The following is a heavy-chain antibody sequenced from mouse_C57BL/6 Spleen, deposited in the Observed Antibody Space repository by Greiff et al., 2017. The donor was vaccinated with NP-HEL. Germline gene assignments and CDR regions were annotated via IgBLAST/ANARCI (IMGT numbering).Heavy chain of an antibody. J-gene: IGHJ4*01. Sequence: QVQLQQPGAELVKPGASVKLSCKASGYTFTSYWMHWVKQRPGQGLEWIGMIHPNSGSTNYNEKFTSKATLTVDKSSSTAYMQLSSLTSEDSAVYYCARSYYGSSYDYAMDYWGQGTSVTVSS. CDR1: GYTFTSYW. V-gene: IGHV1-64*01. CDR3: ARSYYGSSYDYAMDY. D-gene: IGHD1-1*01. CDR2: IHPNSGST.